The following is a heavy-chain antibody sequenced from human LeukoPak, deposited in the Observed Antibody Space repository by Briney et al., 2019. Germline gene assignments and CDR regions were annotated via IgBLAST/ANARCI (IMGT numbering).Heavy chain of an antibody. J-gene: IGHJ4*02. Sequence: GGSLRLSCAVSGFTFSRYAMSWVRQAPGKGLEWVSGISGSGGSIYYADSVKGRFTISRDNSKNTLYLKMNSLRAEDTAVYYCAKADYGDYDWGQGTLVTVSS. CDR1: GFTFSRYA. V-gene: IGHV3-23*01. CDR2: ISGSGGSI. D-gene: IGHD4-17*01. CDR3: AKADYGDYD.